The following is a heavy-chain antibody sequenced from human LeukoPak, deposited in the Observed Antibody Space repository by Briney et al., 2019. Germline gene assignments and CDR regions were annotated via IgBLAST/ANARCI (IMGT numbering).Heavy chain of an antibody. CDR2: INPNNGGT. V-gene: IGHV1-2*02. J-gene: IGHJ5*02. CDR3: ARVSSSYYGSGSYKNWFDP. Sequence: ASVKVSCKASGYTFTGYYIHRVRQAPGQGLEWMGWINPNNGGTNSAQKFQGRVTMTRDTSISTTYMELSRLRSDDTAVYYCARVSSSYYGSGSYKNWFDPWGQGTLVTVSS. CDR1: GYTFTGYY. D-gene: IGHD3-10*01.